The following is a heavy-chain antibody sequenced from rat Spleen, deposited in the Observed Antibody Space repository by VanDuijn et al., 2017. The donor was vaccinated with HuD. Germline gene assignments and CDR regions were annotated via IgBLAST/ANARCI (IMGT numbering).Heavy chain of an antibody. Sequence: EVQLVESGGGLVQPGRSLKLSCAASGFTFSSFPMAWVRQAPKKGLEWVASITSGGSNTYYLDSVKGRFTISRDNAESTLSLQMDSLRSEDTATYYCARRHYGYTDYFDYWGQGVMVTVSS. J-gene: IGHJ2*01. CDR2: ITSGGSNT. CDR1: GFTFSSFP. V-gene: IGHV5-25*01. CDR3: ARRHYGYTDYFDY. D-gene: IGHD1-9*01.